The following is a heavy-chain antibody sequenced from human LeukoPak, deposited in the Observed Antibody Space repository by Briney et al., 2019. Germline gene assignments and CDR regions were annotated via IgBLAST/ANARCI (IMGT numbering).Heavy chain of an antibody. CDR2: ISGSGGST. J-gene: IGHJ3*02. V-gene: IGHV3-23*01. CDR3: AKDGPGDVSGGSVCYAFDI. Sequence: GGSLRLSCAASGFTFSSYAMSWVRQAPGKGLEWVSAISGSGGSTYYADSVKGRFTISRDNSKNTLYLQMNSLRAEDTAVYYCAKDGPGDVSGGSVCYAFDIWGQETMFTASS. CDR1: GFTFSSYA. D-gene: IGHD2-15*01.